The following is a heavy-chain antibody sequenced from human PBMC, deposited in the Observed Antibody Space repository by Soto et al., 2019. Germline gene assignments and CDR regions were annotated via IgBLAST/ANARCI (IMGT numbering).Heavy chain of an antibody. Sequence: GGSLRLSCAASGFTFSDYGMHWVRQAPGKGLEWVAVISYDGNNKYYADSVKGRFTISRDNSRNTLYLQMNSLRAEDTAVYYCARAHPEYYYGSGTPNDYWGQGTLVTVSS. V-gene: IGHV3-30*03. CDR1: GFTFSDYG. CDR3: ARAHPEYYYGSGTPNDY. D-gene: IGHD3-10*01. J-gene: IGHJ4*02. CDR2: ISYDGNNK.